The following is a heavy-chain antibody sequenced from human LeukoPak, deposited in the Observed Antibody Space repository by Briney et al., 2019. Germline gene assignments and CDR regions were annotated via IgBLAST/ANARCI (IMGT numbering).Heavy chain of an antibody. CDR3: VRDSGYWNFWRDAFDI. V-gene: IGHV1-18*01. Sequence: ASVKVSCKASGYTFTSYGISWVRQAPGQGLEWMGWISAYNGNTNYAQKLQGRVTMTTDTSTSTAYMELRSLRSDDTAVYYCVRDSGYWNFWRDAFDIWGQGTMVTVSS. CDR2: ISAYNGNT. CDR1: GYTFTSYG. D-gene: IGHD3-3*02. J-gene: IGHJ3*02.